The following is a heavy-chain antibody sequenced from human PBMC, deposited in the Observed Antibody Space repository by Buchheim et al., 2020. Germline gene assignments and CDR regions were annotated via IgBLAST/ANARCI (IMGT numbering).Heavy chain of an antibody. CDR2: IYYSGTT. V-gene: IGHV4-31*03. D-gene: IGHD3-3*01. J-gene: IGHJ4*02. CDR3: AREGYTIFGVAQIDY. Sequence: QVRLQESGPGRVKPSETLSLTCNVSGGSISSGGDYWSWIRQYPGKGPEWIGNIYYSGTTYYNPSLKSRSTMSVDRSKNQFSLKMTSVTAADTAVYYCAREGYTIFGVAQIDYWGQGTL. CDR1: GGSISSGGDY.